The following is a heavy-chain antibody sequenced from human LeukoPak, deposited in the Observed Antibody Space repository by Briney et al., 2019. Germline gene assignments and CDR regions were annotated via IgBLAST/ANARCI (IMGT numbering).Heavy chain of an antibody. Sequence: GASVKVSCKASGYTFTSYGISWVRQAPGQGLEWMGWISAYNGNTNYAQKLQGRVTMTTDTSTSTAYMELRSLRSDDTAVYYCVRVPTYSSSSGLGYWGQGTLVTVSS. CDR3: VRVPTYSSSSGLGY. CDR2: ISAYNGNT. D-gene: IGHD6-6*01. V-gene: IGHV1-18*01. J-gene: IGHJ4*02. CDR1: GYTFTSYG.